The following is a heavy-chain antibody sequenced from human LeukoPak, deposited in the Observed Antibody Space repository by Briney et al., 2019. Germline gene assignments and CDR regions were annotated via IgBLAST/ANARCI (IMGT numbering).Heavy chain of an antibody. D-gene: IGHD6-19*01. CDR1: GFTFSSYA. Sequence: PGGSLRLSCAASGFTFSSYAMTWVRQAPGKGLEWVSSIAASGGSTYYADSVKGRFTISRDNSKNTFFLQMNTLRAADTAVYYCAKGSGSGWYGWFAPWGQGTLVTVSS. V-gene: IGHV3-23*01. J-gene: IGHJ5*02. CDR3: AKGSGSGWYGWFAP. CDR2: IAASGGST.